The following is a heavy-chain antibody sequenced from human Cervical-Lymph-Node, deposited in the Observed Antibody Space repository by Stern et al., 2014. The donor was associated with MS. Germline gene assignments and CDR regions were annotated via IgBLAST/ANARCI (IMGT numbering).Heavy chain of an antibody. V-gene: IGHV3-48*01. Sequence: EVQLVESGGGLVQSGGSLRLSCAASGFTFSSYSMNWVRQAPGKGLEWVSYISGSSAAIYYADSVKGRFTISRDNAKNSVSLQMNSLSAEDTAVYYCARPGGLVSPKYNYGMDVWGPGTTVTVSS. D-gene: IGHD3-3*01. CDR3: ARPGGLVSPKYNYGMDV. CDR1: GFTFSSYS. J-gene: IGHJ6*02. CDR2: ISGSSAAI.